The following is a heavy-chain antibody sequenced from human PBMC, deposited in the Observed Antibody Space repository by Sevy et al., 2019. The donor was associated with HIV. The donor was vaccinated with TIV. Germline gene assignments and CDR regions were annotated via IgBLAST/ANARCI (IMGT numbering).Heavy chain of an antibody. CDR2: IYYSGST. D-gene: IGHD3-22*01. J-gene: IGHJ5*02. CDR3: ARYYYDTTGPGSWFDP. V-gene: IGHV4-59*01. CDR1: GGSISSYF. Sequence: SETLSLTCTVSGGSISSYFWSWIRQPPGKGLEWIACIYYSGSTNYSPSLKSRVTISADTSKNQISLKLSSVTAADTAVYYCARYYYDTTGPGSWFDPWGQGTLVTVSS.